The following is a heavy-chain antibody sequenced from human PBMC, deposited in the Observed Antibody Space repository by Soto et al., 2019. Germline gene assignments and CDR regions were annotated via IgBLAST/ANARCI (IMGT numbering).Heavy chain of an antibody. D-gene: IGHD2-2*02. J-gene: IGHJ4*02. Sequence: EVQLVESGGGLVQPGGSLRLSCAASGFTFSSYSMNWVRQAPGKGLEWVSYISSSSSTIYYADSVKGRFTISRDNAKNSLYLQMNSLRAEDTAVYYCARDIPYCSSTSCYILDYWGQGTLVTVSS. CDR1: GFTFSSYS. CDR3: ARDIPYCSSTSCYILDY. CDR2: ISSSSSTI. V-gene: IGHV3-48*01.